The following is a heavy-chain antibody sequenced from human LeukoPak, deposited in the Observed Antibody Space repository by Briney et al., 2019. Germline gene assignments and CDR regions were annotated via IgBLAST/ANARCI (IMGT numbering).Heavy chain of an antibody. CDR3: APTGEFKYYFDY. J-gene: IGHJ4*02. V-gene: IGHV3-23*01. CDR2: ISGSGGST. Sequence: GGSLRLSCAASGFTFSSYSMNWVRQAPGKGLEWVSAISGSGGSTYYADSVKGRFTISRDNSKNTLYLQMNSLRAEDTAVYYCAPTGEFKYYFDYWGQGTLVTVSS. D-gene: IGHD3-10*01. CDR1: GFTFSSYS.